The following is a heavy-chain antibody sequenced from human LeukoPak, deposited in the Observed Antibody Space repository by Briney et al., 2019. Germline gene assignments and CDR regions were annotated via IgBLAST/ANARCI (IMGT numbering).Heavy chain of an antibody. CDR2: ISSSSSYI. CDR3: ARGQLYYDSSGFDY. CDR1: GFTFSSYS. V-gene: IGHV3-21*01. J-gene: IGHJ4*02. D-gene: IGHD3-22*01. Sequence: PGGSLRLSCAASGFTFSSYSMNWVRQAPGKGLEWVSSISSSSSYIYYVDSVKGRFTISRDNAKNSLYLQMNSLRAEDTAVYYCARGQLYYDSSGFDYWGQGTLVTVS.